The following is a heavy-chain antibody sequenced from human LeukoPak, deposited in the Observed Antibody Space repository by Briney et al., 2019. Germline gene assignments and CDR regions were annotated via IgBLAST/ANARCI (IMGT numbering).Heavy chain of an antibody. CDR3: AREGLSDSSGYSYYFDY. D-gene: IGHD3-22*01. V-gene: IGHV4-59*12. Sequence: SETLSLTCTVSGGSISSYYWSWIRQPPGKGLEWIGEIYHSGSTNYNPSLKSRVTISVDKSKNQFSLKLSSVTAADTAVYYCAREGLSDSSGYSYYFDYWGQGTLVTVSS. J-gene: IGHJ4*02. CDR2: IYHSGST. CDR1: GGSISSYY.